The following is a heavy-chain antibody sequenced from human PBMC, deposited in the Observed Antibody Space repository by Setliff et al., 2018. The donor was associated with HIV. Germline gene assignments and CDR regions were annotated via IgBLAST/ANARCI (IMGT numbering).Heavy chain of an antibody. CDR1: GGSITNFY. CDR2: IYNPGST. J-gene: IGHJ4*02. V-gene: IGHV4-59*08. CDR3: ARHAHGCSNGICYMSDY. Sequence: SETLSLTCNVSGGSITNFYWSWIRQPPGKGLEWIGYIYNPGSTNFNPSLQSRVTISVDTSKNQFSPKLTSVTATDTAVYYCARHAHGCSNGICYMSDYWGQGTLVTVSS. D-gene: IGHD2-8*01.